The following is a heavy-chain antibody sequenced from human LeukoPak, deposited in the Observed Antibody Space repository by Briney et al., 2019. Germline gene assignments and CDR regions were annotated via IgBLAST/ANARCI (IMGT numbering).Heavy chain of an antibody. J-gene: IGHJ5*02. CDR1: GGSITSGTYY. D-gene: IGHD3-16*01. V-gene: IGHV4-31*03. CDR2: IYSSGDT. Sequence: PSQTLSLTCTVSGGSITSGTYYWTWIRHHPGKGLEWIGYIYSSGDTQYNPSLRSRVTMSVDTSKSQFSLKLSSVTAADTAVYYCARDLPSGERPINNWFDPWGQGTLVTVSS. CDR3: ARDLPSGERPINNWFDP.